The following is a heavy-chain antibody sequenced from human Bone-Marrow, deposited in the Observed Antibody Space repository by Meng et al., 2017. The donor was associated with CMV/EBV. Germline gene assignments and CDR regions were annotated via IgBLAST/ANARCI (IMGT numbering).Heavy chain of an antibody. CDR1: GFTFSSYW. J-gene: IGHJ6*02. Sequence: GESLKISCAASGFTFSSYWMSWVRQAPGKGLEWVANIKQDGSEKYYVDSVKGRFTISRDNAKNSLYLQMNSLRAEDTAVYYCARDVVVIPAAIYHGMDVWGQGTTVTVSS. V-gene: IGHV3-7*01. CDR3: ARDVVVIPAAIYHGMDV. CDR2: IKQDGSEK. D-gene: IGHD2-2*01.